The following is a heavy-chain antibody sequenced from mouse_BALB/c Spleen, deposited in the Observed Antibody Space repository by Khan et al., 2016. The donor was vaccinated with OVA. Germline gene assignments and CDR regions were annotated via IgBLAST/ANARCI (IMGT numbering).Heavy chain of an antibody. J-gene: IGHJ3*01. CDR3: ASGTPRAAWVAY. Sequence: VQLKQSGAALVKPGASVTLSCAAAGFNIKDTYMHWVKQRPEQGLEWLGRIDPATGYPKYDSKFLGQATITADTSSNTAYLQLSSLTSEDTAGECWASGTPRAAWVAYWGQGSLVT. D-gene: IGHD3-2*01. CDR2: IDPATGYP. V-gene: IGHV14-3*02. CDR1: GFNIKDTY.